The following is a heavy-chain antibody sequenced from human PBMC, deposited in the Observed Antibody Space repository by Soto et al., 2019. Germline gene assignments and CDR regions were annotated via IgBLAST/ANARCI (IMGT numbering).Heavy chain of an antibody. Sequence: PGGSLRLSCAASGFTFSSFHMNWVRQAPGRGLEWVAYITSSSDTIYYSDSVKGRFTISRDNGKNSLFLQMNSLRDEDTAVYYCARVVVVIPPGYYYAMDVWGQGTTVTFSS. J-gene: IGHJ6*02. CDR1: GFTFSSFH. V-gene: IGHV3-48*02. D-gene: IGHD3-22*01. CDR3: ARVVVVIPPGYYYAMDV. CDR2: ITSSSDTI.